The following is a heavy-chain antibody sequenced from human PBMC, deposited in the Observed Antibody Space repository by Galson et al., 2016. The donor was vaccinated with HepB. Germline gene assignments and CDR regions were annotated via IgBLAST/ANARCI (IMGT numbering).Heavy chain of an antibody. CDR3: VADHGGFDALDF. CDR1: GFTFVDYA. D-gene: IGHD4-23*01. V-gene: IGHV3-49*03. Sequence: SLRLSCAASGFTFVDYAMGWCRQAPEKGLGWIGYVGGKTYGVTTRYAASVKGRFTISRDDSKNIVYLQMESLNAEDTAIYYCVADHGGFDALDFWGQGTLVTVSS. J-gene: IGHJ4*02. CDR2: VGGKTYGVTT.